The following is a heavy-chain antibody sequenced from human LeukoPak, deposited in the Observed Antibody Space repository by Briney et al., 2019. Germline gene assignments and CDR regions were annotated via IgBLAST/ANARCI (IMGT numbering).Heavy chain of an antibody. D-gene: IGHD6-13*01. CDR1: GFTFSSYG. CDR2: ISYDGSNK. CDR3: ARRGVMWGSSSWPFDY. Sequence: GGSLRLSCSASGFTFSSYGMHWVRQAPGKGLEWVAVISYDGSNKYYADSVKGRFTISRDNSKNTLYLQMNSLRAEDTAVYYCARRGVMWGSSSWPFDYWGQGTLVTVSS. J-gene: IGHJ4*02. V-gene: IGHV3-30*03.